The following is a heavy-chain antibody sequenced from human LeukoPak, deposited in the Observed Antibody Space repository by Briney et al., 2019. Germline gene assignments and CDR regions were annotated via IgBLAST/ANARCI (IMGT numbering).Heavy chain of an antibody. Sequence: SETLSLTCNVSGGSISINSYYWGWIRQPPGKGLEYIGSIYYSGSTYYNPSLKSRLTISVDTSKNQFSVNLISVTAADTAVYYCARHQTITGMTAVRAAFDIWGQGTMVNVSS. CDR2: IYYSGST. D-gene: IGHD1-20*01. CDR3: ARHQTITGMTAVRAAFDI. CDR1: GGSISINSYY. J-gene: IGHJ3*02. V-gene: IGHV4-39*01.